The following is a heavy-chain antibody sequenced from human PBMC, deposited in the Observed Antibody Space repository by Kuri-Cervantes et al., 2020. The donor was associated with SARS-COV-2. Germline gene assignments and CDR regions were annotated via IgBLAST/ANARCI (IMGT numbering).Heavy chain of an antibody. Sequence: SETLSLTFTVSGDSVSNDNHYWTWIRQPPGKGLEWIAYIHHSGYTNYNPSLKSRVTISTDTSKNQFSLKLSSVTAADTAVYYCARVRGSIASVGEEWLDPWGQGTLVTVSS. D-gene: IGHD3-10*01. J-gene: IGHJ5*02. V-gene: IGHV4-61*01. CDR2: IHHSGYT. CDR1: GDSVSNDNHY. CDR3: ARVRGSIASVGEEWLDP.